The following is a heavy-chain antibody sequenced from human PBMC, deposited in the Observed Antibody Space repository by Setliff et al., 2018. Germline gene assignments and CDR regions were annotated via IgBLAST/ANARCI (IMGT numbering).Heavy chain of an antibody. D-gene: IGHD1-26*01. Sequence: SEPLSLTCTVSGGFIRDYYWNWIRQSPGKGLEWIGYIYYRGTTNYNSSLKSRVTISIDMSKNQFSLKLSSATAADTAVYFCAAVGIDAGGGWFDPWGHGIPVTVSS. V-gene: IGHV4-59*01. CDR2: IYYRGTT. CDR3: AAVGIDAGGGWFDP. CDR1: GGFIRDYY. J-gene: IGHJ5*02.